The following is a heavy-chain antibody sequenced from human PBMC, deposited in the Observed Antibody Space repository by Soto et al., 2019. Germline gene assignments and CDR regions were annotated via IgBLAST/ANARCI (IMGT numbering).Heavy chain of an antibody. CDR2: INPSGGST. J-gene: IGHJ4*02. CDR3: ARDIYGITRYYFDY. V-gene: IGHV1-46*01. CDR1: GYTFTVYY. D-gene: IGHD4-17*01. Sequence: ASVKVSCKASGYTFTVYYMHWVRQAPGQGLEWMGMINPSGGSTRYAQKVQGRVIMTRDTSTSTVYMELSSLRSEDTAVYYCARDIYGITRYYFDYWGQGTLVTVSS.